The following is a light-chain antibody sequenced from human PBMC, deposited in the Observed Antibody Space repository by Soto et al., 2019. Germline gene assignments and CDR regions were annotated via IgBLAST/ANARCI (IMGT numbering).Light chain of an antibody. CDR1: QSVSTS. V-gene: IGKV3-15*01. J-gene: IGKJ1*01. Sequence: EIGMTQSPATLSVSPGETATLSCRASQSVSTSLAWYQQKPGQAPRLLISGASTRATGVPARFSGSGSETEFTLTISSLQSEDFAVYYCQQYNNWWTFGQGTKVEIK. CDR2: GAS. CDR3: QQYNNWWT.